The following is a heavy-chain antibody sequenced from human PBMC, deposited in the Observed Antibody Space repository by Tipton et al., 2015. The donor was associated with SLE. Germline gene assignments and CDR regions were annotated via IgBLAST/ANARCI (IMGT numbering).Heavy chain of an antibody. CDR1: GGSMSSYY. J-gene: IGHJ5*02. CDR3: ARDRTVGHFDP. CDR2: IYYSGST. V-gene: IGHV4-59*01. Sequence: GLVKPSETLSLTCTVSGGSMSSYYWSWIRQPPGKGLEWIGYIYYSGSTNYNPSLKSRVTISVDTSKNQFSLKLSSVTAADTAVYYCARDRTVGHFDPWGQGTLVTVSS. D-gene: IGHD4-11*01.